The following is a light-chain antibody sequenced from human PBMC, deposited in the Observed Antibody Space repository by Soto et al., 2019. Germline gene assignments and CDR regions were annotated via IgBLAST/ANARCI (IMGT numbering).Light chain of an antibody. CDR2: AAS. V-gene: IGKV1-9*01. Sequence: EIQVTQSPSTMSASVGDRVTITCRASQSIDSWLAWYQQKPGKAPKLLIYAASTLQSGVPSRFSGSGSGTEFTLTITSLQPEDFATYYCQQLNSFPITFAQGTRLEIK. CDR3: QQLNSFPIT. J-gene: IGKJ5*01. CDR1: QSIDSW.